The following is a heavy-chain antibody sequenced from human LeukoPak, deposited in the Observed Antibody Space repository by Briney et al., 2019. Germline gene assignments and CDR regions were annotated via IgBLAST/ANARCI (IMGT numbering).Heavy chain of an antibody. D-gene: IGHD3-3*01. CDR1: GFTFSSYG. Sequence: GRSLRLSCAASGFTFSSYGMLWVRQAPGKGLEWVAVIWYDGSNKYYADSVKGRFTISRDNSKNTLYLQMNSLRAEDTAVYYCARDSGRTYYDFWSGYPDYWGQGTLVTVSS. J-gene: IGHJ4*02. CDR2: IWYDGSNK. CDR3: ARDSGRTYYDFWSGYPDY. V-gene: IGHV3-33*01.